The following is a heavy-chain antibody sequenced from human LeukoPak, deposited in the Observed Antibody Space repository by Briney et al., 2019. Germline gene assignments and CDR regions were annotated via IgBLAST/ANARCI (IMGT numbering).Heavy chain of an antibody. D-gene: IGHD3-22*01. CDR3: AKGRGYYDSSGYLF. V-gene: IGHV3-7*01. Sequence: GGSLRLSCAASGFTFSSYWMSWVRQAPGKGLEWVANIKQDGSEKYYVDSVKGRFTISRDNAKNSLYLQMNSLRAEDTAVYYCAKGRGYYDSSGYLFWGQGTLVTVSS. CDR2: IKQDGSEK. CDR1: GFTFSSYW. J-gene: IGHJ4*02.